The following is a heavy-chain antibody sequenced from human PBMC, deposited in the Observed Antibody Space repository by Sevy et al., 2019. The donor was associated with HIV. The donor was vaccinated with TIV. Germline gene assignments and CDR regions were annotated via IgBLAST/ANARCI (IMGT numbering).Heavy chain of an antibody. CDR2: ISSSSSHI. J-gene: IGHJ6*02. D-gene: IGHD6-13*01. Sequence: GGSLRLSCAASGFTFSSYAMNCVRQAPGKGLEWVSSISSSSSHIYAADSLKGRFTISRDNAKNSLFLQMNSLRAEDTAIYYCARVAADDPDFYYYGMDVWGQGTTVTVSS. V-gene: IGHV3-21*01. CDR1: GFTFSSYA. CDR3: ARVAADDPDFYYYGMDV.